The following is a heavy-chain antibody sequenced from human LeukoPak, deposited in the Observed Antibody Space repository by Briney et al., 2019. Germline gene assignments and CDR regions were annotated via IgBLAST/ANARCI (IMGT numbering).Heavy chain of an antibody. CDR1: GFTFSSYE. Sequence: PGGSLRLSCAASGFTFSSYEMNWVRQAPGKGLEWVSYISSSGSTIYYADSVKGRFTISRDNAKNSLYLQMNSLRAEDTAVYYCARPNPYCGGDCYFDYWSQGTLVTVSS. J-gene: IGHJ4*02. V-gene: IGHV3-48*03. CDR3: ARPNPYCGGDCYFDY. D-gene: IGHD2-21*02. CDR2: ISSSGSTI.